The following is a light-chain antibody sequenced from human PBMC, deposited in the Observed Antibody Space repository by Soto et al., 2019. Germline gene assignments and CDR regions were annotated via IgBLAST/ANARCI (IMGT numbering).Light chain of an antibody. Sequence: QSALTQPASVSGSPGQSITISCIGTSSDVGSYNLVSWYQQYPGKAPKLMIYEGSKRPPGLSNPLSGSKSGNTASLTISGLQADDEGDYYCCAYTSRATLVLGGGTQVSVL. V-gene: IGLV2-23*01. J-gene: IGLJ7*01. CDR2: EGS. CDR3: CAYTSRATLV. CDR1: SSDVGSYNL.